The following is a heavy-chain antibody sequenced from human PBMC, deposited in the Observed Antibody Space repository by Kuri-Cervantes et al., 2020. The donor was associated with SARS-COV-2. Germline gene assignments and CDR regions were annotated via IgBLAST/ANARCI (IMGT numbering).Heavy chain of an antibody. CDR3: ASYSSSSYFDY. D-gene: IGHD6-13*01. V-gene: IGHV4-59*08. J-gene: IGHJ4*02. Sequence: LETLSLTCTVSGGSISSYYWSWIRQPPGKGLEWIGYIYYSGSTNYNPSLKSRVTISVDTSKNQFSLKLSSVTAADTAVYYCASYSSSSYFDYWGQGTLVTVSS. CDR2: IYYSGST. CDR1: GGSISSYY.